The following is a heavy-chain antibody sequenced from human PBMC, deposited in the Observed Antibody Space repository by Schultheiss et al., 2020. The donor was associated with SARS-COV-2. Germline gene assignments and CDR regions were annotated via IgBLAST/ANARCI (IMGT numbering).Heavy chain of an antibody. J-gene: IGHJ4*02. Sequence: GGSLRLSCAASGFTFSSYGMHWVRQAPGKGLEWVAVISYDGSNKYYADSVKGRFTISRDNAKNSLYLQMNSLRAEDTAVYYCAKDGSYCSGGSCYPDYWGQGTLVTVSS. D-gene: IGHD2-15*01. CDR1: GFTFSSYG. CDR2: ISYDGSNK. V-gene: IGHV3-30-3*02. CDR3: AKDGSYCSGGSCYPDY.